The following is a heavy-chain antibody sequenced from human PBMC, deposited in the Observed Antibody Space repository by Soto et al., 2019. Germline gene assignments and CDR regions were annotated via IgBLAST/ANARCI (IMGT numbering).Heavy chain of an antibody. CDR3: AKALITIGRMGYGMDV. J-gene: IGHJ6*02. CDR2: ISYDGSNK. V-gene: IGHV3-30*18. D-gene: IGHD3-3*01. CDR1: GFTFSSYG. Sequence: GGSLRLSCAASGFTFSSYGMHWVRQAPGKGLEWVAVISYDGSNKYYADSVRSRFTISRDNSKNTLYLQMNSLRAEDTAVYYCAKALITIGRMGYGMDVWGQGTTVTVSS.